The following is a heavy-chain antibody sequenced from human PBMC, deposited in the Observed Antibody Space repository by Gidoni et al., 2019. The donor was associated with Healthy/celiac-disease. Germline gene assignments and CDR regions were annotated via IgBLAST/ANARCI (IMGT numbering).Heavy chain of an antibody. CDR3: ARDRGYYDSSQPPNYYYYYGMDV. CDR2: IIPILGIA. J-gene: IGHJ6*02. D-gene: IGHD3-22*01. V-gene: IGHV1-69*04. CDR1: GGTFSSYP. Sequence: QVQLVQSGAEVKKPGSSVKVSCKASGGTFSSYPFSWVRQAPGPGLEWMGRIIPILGIANYAQKFQGRVTITADKSTSTAYMELSSLRSEDTAVYYCARDRGYYDSSQPPNYYYYYGMDVWGQGTTVTVSS.